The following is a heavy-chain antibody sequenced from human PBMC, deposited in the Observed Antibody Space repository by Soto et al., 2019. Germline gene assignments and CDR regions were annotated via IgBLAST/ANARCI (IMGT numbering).Heavy chain of an antibody. V-gene: IGHV1-18*01. Sequence: QVQLVQSGPEVKKPGASVKVSCKTSGYTFTSYGISWVRQAPGQGLEWMGWITTDKGKTTYAQKFQGRVTLNTDTSTSTADMELRSLRSDDTAVYYCATRSPAFAYWGQGTLVTVSS. CDR3: ATRSPAFAY. J-gene: IGHJ4*02. CDR1: GYTFTSYG. CDR2: ITTDKGKT. D-gene: IGHD2-2*01.